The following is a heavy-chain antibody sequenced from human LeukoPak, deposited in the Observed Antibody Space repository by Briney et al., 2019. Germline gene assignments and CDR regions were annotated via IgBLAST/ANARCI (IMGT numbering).Heavy chain of an antibody. CDR2: ICTSSSYI. Sequence: PGGSLRLSCAASGVTFSSYTMNWVRQAPGKGLEWVSFICTSSSYIYYADSVKGRFTISRDNAKNSLYLQMNSLRAEDTAVYYCARVGSYSSSSIWYYYYMDVWGKGTTVTVSS. D-gene: IGHD6-6*01. J-gene: IGHJ6*03. CDR3: ARVGSYSSSSIWYYYYMDV. CDR1: GVTFSSYT. V-gene: IGHV3-21*01.